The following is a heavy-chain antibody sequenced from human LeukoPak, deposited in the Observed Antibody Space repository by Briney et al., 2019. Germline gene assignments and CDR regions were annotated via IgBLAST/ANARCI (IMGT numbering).Heavy chain of an antibody. CDR1: GFTFSSYG. J-gene: IGHJ4*02. D-gene: IGHD2-15*01. V-gene: IGHV3-33*01. Sequence: GGSLRLSCAASGFTFSSYGMHWVRQAPGKGLEWVAVIWYDGSNKYYADSVKGRFTISRDNSKNTLYLQMNSLRAEDTAVYYCARAGIGYCSGGSCSLPDYWGQGTLVTVSS. CDR2: IWYDGSNK. CDR3: ARAGIGYCSGGSCSLPDY.